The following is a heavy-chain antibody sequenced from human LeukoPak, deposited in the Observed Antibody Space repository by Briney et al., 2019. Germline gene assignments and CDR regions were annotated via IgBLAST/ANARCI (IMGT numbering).Heavy chain of an antibody. CDR2: IYYSGST. J-gene: IGHJ4*02. D-gene: IGHD6-13*01. Sequence: PSETLSLTCTVSGGSISSYYWSWIRQPPGKGLEWIGYIYYSGSTNYNPSLKSRVTISVDTSKNQFSLKLSSVTAADTAVYYCARDGVGGSSWSLTYYFDYWGQGTLVTVSS. CDR3: ARDGVGGSSWSLTYYFDY. CDR1: GGSISSYY. V-gene: IGHV4-59*12.